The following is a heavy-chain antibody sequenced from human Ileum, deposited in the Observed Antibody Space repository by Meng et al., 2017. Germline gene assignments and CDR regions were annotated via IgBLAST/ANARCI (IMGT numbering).Heavy chain of an antibody. Sequence: QGQLQRWAEGLLKPSETLSLTGAVYGGSFSGYYWSWIRQPPGKGLGWIGEINHSGSTNYNPSLKSRVTISVDTSKNQFSLKLSSVTAADTAVYYCARGRYSSGWLGEYFQHWGQGTLVTVSS. J-gene: IGHJ1*01. CDR3: ARGRYSSGWLGEYFQH. CDR2: INHSGST. V-gene: IGHV4-34*01. D-gene: IGHD6-19*01. CDR1: GGSFSGYY.